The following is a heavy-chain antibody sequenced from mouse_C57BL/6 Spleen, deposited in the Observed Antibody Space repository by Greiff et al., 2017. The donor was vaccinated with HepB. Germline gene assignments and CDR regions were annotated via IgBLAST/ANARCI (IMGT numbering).Heavy chain of an antibody. V-gene: IGHV5-4*03. CDR1: GFTFSSYA. Sequence: EVKLVESGGGLVKPGGSLKLSCAASGFTFSSYAMSWVRQTPEKRLEWVATISDGGSYTYYPDNVKGRFTISRDNAKNNLYLQMSHLKSEDTAMYYCARTLYYYGSSPFAYWGQGTLVTVSA. J-gene: IGHJ3*01. CDR2: ISDGGSYT. D-gene: IGHD1-1*01. CDR3: ARTLYYYGSSPFAY.